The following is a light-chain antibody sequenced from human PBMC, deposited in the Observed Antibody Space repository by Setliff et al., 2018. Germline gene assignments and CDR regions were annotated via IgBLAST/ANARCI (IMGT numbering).Light chain of an antibody. V-gene: IGLV2-14*03. CDR2: EVT. CDR1: NSDVGGYNY. CDR3: LSYTSETTHAL. Sequence: QSALAQPAAVSGSPGQSITISCAGTNSDVGGYNYVSWYQQHPNKAPKLMIYEVTKRPSEVSDRFSGSKSGNTASLTIPGLQAEDEADYYCLSYTSETTHALFAGGTK. J-gene: IGLJ2*01.